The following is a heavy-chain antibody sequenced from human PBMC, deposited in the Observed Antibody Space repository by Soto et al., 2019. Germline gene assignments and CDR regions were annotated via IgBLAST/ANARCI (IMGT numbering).Heavy chain of an antibody. CDR2: ITGGGDIT. CDR3: AKRLIYTRVGADY. CDR1: GFSFSSSD. D-gene: IGHD2-2*01. V-gene: IGHV3-23*01. Sequence: EVQLLESGGGLVQPGGSLRLSCVASGFSFSSSDMNWVRQAPGTGLEWVSRITGGGDITFFADSVKGRFIISRYNSKNTLYLQMDSVRTEDTALYFCAKRLIYTRVGADYWGQGTLVTVSS. J-gene: IGHJ4*02.